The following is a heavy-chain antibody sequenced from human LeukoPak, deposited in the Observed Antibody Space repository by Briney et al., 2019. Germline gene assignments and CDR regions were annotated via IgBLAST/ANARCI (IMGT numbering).Heavy chain of an antibody. D-gene: IGHD3-3*01. V-gene: IGHV3-74*01. CDR1: GFTFSSYW. J-gene: IGHJ3*02. Sequence: GGSLRLSCAASGFTFSSYWMHWVRQAPGKGLVWVSRINSDGSSTSYADSVKGRFTISRDNAKNTLYLQMNSLRAEDTAVYYCARGRAGFWSGYYLSHDAFDIWGQGTMVTVSS. CDR3: ARGRAGFWSGYYLSHDAFDI. CDR2: INSDGSST.